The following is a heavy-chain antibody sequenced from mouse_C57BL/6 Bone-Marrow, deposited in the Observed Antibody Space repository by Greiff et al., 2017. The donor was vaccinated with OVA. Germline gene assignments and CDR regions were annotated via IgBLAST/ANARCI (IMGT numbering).Heavy chain of an antibody. V-gene: IGHV1-81*01. CDR1: GYTFTSYG. J-gene: IGHJ3*01. CDR3: ARDDGYPSFAY. D-gene: IGHD2-3*01. Sequence: QVQLKQSGAELARPGASVKLSCKASGYTFTSYGISWVKQRTGQGLEWIGEIYPRSGNTYYNEKFKGKATLTADKSSSTAYMELRSLTSEDSAVYFCARDDGYPSFAYWGQGTLVTVSA. CDR2: IYPRSGNT.